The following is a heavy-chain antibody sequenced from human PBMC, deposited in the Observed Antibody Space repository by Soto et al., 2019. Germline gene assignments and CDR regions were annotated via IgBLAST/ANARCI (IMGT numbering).Heavy chain of an antibody. CDR1: GGSISSGGYS. Sequence: QLQLQESGSGLVKPSQTLSLTCAVSGGSISSGGYSWSWIRQPPGKGLEWIGYIQHSEYPYCNPSLKSRVTTSGARIMNQLPLKLISVTAAVTAVYYWARALYGAYGYGMDAWGQGTTVTVSS. CDR3: ARALYGAYGYGMDA. J-gene: IGHJ6*02. V-gene: IGHV4-30-2*01. CDR2: IQHSEYP. D-gene: IGHD4-17*01.